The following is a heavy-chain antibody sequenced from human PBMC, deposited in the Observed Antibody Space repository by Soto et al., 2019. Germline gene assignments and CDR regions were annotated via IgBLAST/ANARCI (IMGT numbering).Heavy chain of an antibody. J-gene: IGHJ6*02. Sequence: EVQLMESGGGLIQPGGSLRLSCAGSGFSFNTYSMNWVRQAPGKGLEWISYIRRDGNIIYYTDSVKGRFTISRANAKNSLYRQMSSLRAEDTALYYFPPDVEREFYGSGYLVCVQGTTVTVSS. V-gene: IGHV3-48*01. CDR2: IRRDGNII. D-gene: IGHD3-10*01. CDR1: GFSFNTYS. CDR3: PPDVEREFYGSGYLV.